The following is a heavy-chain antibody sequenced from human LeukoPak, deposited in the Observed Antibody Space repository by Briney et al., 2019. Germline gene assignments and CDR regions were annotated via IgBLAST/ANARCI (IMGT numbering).Heavy chain of an antibody. CDR2: IIPIFGTA. Sequence: GASVKVSCKASGGTFSSYAISWVRQAPGQGLEWMGGIIPIFGTANYAQKFQGRVTITADKSASTAYMELSSLRSEDTAVYYCARDRPGSGSYTSFDYWGQGTLVTVSS. J-gene: IGHJ4*02. V-gene: IGHV1-69*06. CDR3: ARDRPGSGSYTSFDY. CDR1: GGTFSSYA. D-gene: IGHD3-10*01.